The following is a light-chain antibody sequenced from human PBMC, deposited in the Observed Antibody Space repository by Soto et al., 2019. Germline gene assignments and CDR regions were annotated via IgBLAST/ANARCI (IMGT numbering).Light chain of an antibody. J-gene: IGKJ3*01. CDR1: QSVRNNY. Sequence: ELGLTQSPGTLSLSPGERATLSCRASQSVRNNYLAWYQQRPGQAPRLLIYGASQRATGIPDRFSGSGSGTDCPLTISRLEDDDVAVYYCQHYIDSPPFTSGPGTKVDIK. CDR2: GAS. V-gene: IGKV3-20*01. CDR3: QHYIDSPPFT.